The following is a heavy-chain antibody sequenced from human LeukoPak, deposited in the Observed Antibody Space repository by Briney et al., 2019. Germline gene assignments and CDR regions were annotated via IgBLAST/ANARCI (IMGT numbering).Heavy chain of an antibody. CDR3: ARSGLNWXXPDY. D-gene: IGHD7-27*01. Sequence: ASVKVSCKASGYTFTGYYMHWVRQAPGQGLEWMGRINPNSGGTIYAQKFQGRVTMTRDTSISTAYMELSRLRSDDTAVYYCARSGLNWXXPDYXGQGTLVTVSS. CDR1: GYTFTGYY. V-gene: IGHV1-2*06. J-gene: IGHJ4*02. CDR2: INPNSGGT.